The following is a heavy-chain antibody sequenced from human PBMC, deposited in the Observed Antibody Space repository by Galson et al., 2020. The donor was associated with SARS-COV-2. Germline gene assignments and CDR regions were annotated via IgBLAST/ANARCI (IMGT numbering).Heavy chain of an antibody. D-gene: IGHD2-8*02. Sequence: SETLSLTCAVYGESLSGYYWSWVRQTPGKGLEWIGEVNHNGGANYNPSLKSRVTISVDMSKNQFSLKLKSVTAADTAVYYCARLVGTGYFRFDYWGQGTLVTVSS. V-gene: IGHV4-34*01. CDR3: ARLVGTGYFRFDY. CDR2: VNHNGGA. J-gene: IGHJ4*02. CDR1: GESLSGYY.